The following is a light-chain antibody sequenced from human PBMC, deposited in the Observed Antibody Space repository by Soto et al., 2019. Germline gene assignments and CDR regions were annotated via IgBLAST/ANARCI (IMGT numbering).Light chain of an antibody. CDR2: DVF. CDR3: QQLETYPLT. Sequence: AIQVTQSPSSLSASVGDTVTITCRASQGISSAFAWYQQKPGKVPRLLIYDVFNLQSGVPSRFSGSGSGTDFTLTISRLQPEDFATYYCQQLETYPLTFGQGTLLEVK. V-gene: IGKV1-13*02. CDR1: QGISSA. J-gene: IGKJ5*01.